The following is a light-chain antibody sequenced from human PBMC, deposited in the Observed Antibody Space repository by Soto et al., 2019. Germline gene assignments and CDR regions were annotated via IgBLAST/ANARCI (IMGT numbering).Light chain of an antibody. CDR3: CSYAGTNNFV. V-gene: IGLV2-8*01. CDR2: EVN. J-gene: IGLJ1*01. Sequence: QAALTQPPSASGSPGQSVTFSCTGTSSDVGRYNYVSWYQQHPGKAPKLIIYEVNKRPSGVPDRFSASKSGDTASLTVSGLQAEDEADYYCCSYAGTNNFVFGTGTKVTV. CDR1: SSDVGRYNY.